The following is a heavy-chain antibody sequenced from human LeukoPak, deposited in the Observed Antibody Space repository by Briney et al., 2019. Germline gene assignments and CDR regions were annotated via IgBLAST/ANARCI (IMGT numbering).Heavy chain of an antibody. V-gene: IGHV4-30-4*01. CDR3: ARGPRIVVVVAATHYWFDP. Sequence: SQTLSLTCTVSGGSISSGDYYWSWIRQPPGKGLEWIGYIYYSGSTNYNPSLKSRVTISVDTSKNQFSLKLSSVTAADTAVYYCARGPRIVVVVAATHYWFDPWGQGTLVTVSS. CDR1: GGSISSGDYY. J-gene: IGHJ5*02. D-gene: IGHD2-15*01. CDR2: IYYSGST.